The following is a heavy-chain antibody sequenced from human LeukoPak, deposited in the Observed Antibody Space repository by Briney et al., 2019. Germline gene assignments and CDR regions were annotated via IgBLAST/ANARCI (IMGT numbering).Heavy chain of an antibody. Sequence: GGSLRLSCAASGFTFSSYKMNWVRQAPGKGLEWVSYISSSGSTIYYADSVKGRFTISRDNAKNSLYLQMNSLRAEDTAVYYCARDRWTVTHFDYWGQGTLVTVSS. V-gene: IGHV3-48*03. CDR1: GFTFSSYK. CDR2: ISSSGSTI. CDR3: ARDRWTVTHFDY. J-gene: IGHJ4*02. D-gene: IGHD4-17*01.